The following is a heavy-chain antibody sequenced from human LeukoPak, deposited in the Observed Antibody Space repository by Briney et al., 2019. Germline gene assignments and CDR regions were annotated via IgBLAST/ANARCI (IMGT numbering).Heavy chain of an antibody. J-gene: IGHJ4*02. CDR1: GFIFSTYG. CDR2: IRHDGSIK. V-gene: IGHV3-30*02. D-gene: IGHD2-15*01. CDR3: AKDSLVDIDY. Sequence: GGSLRLSCAGSGFIFSTYGMYWVRQAPGKGLEWVAFIRHDGSIKNYADSVKGRSTISRDNSKNTLYLQMNSLRAEDTAVYYCAKDSLVDIDYWGQGTLVTVSS.